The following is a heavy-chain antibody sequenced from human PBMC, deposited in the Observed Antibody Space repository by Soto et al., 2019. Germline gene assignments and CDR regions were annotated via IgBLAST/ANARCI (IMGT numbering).Heavy chain of an antibody. D-gene: IGHD5-18*01. CDR2: ISYSGST. Sequence: PSQTLSLTCTVSGGSISSLYWSWIRQPPGKGLERIGYISYSGSTNYNPSLKSRVTISVDTSKNQFSLKMRSVTAADTAVYYCAREGVTPSYYYYYGMDVWGQGTTVTVSS. CDR3: AREGVTPSYYYYYGMDV. J-gene: IGHJ6*02. CDR1: GGSISSLY. V-gene: IGHV4-59*11.